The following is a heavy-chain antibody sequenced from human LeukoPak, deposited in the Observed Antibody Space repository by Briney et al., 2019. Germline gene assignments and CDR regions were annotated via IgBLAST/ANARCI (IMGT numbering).Heavy chain of an antibody. CDR2: IKQDGSEK. CDR3: ARARPYDSSGYYYDY. D-gene: IGHD3-22*01. Sequence: GGSLRLSCAASGFTFSSYWMSWVRQAPGKGLEWVAHIKQDGSEKYYVDSVKGRFTISRDNAKNSLYLQMNSLRAEDTAVYYCARARPYDSSGYYYDYWGQGTLVTVSS. CDR1: GFTFSSYW. J-gene: IGHJ4*02. V-gene: IGHV3-7*03.